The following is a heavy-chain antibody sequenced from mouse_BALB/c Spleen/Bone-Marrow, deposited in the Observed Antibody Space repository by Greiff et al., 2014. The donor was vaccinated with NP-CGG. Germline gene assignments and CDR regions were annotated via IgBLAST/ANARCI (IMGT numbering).Heavy chain of an antibody. D-gene: IGHD2-1*01. J-gene: IGHJ2*01. CDR3: ARIYYGNYVNY. Sequence: DVQLQESGGDLVKPGGSLKLSCAASGFTFSSYGMSWVRQTPDKRLEWVATISSGGSYTYYPDSVKGRFTISGDNAKNTLYLQMSSLKSEDTAMYYCARIYYGNYVNYWGQGTTLTVSS. CDR2: ISSGGSYT. CDR1: GFTFSSYG. V-gene: IGHV5-6*01.